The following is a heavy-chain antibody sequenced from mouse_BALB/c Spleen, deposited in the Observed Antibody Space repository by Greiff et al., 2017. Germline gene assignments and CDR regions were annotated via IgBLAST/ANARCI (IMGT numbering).Heavy chain of an antibody. CDR2: INPSTGYT. D-gene: IGHD2-14*01. J-gene: IGHJ4*01. CDR3: ARSGYRYDGAYAMDY. V-gene: IGHV1-7*01. CDR1: GYTFTSYW. Sequence: QVQLKESGAELAKPGASVKMSCKASGYTFTSYWMHWVKQRPGQGLEWIGYINPSTGYTEYNQKFKDKATLTADKSSSTAYMQLSSLTSEDSAVYYCARSGYRYDGAYAMDYWGQGTSVTVSS.